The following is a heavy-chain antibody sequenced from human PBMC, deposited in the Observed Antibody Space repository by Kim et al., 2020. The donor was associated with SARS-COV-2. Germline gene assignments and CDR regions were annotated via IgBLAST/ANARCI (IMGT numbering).Heavy chain of an antibody. D-gene: IGHD2-2*01. CDR3: ARDAGGPAADFDY. V-gene: IGHV4-39*07. Sequence: YNPSRKSRVTISVDTSKNQFSLKLSSVTAADTAVYYCARDAGGPAADFDYWGQGTLVTVSS. J-gene: IGHJ4*02.